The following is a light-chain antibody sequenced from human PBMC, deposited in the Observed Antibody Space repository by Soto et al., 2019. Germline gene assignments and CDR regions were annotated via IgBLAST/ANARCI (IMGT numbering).Light chain of an antibody. V-gene: IGKV3-15*01. J-gene: IGKJ5*01. CDR3: QQYDNWPIT. Sequence: ERVMTQSPATLSVSPGERATLSCRASQSVSSNLAWYQQKPGQAPRLFIYGASTRATATPPRFSGSGSGTEFTLTISSLQSEDFAVYYCQQYDNWPITFGQGTRLEIK. CDR1: QSVSSN. CDR2: GAS.